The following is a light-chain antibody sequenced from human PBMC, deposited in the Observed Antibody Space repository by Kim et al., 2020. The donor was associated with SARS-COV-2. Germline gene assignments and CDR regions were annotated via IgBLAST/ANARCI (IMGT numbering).Light chain of an antibody. CDR2: RDY. CDR1: NIGRKN. CDR3: QVLDSSSVV. V-gene: IGLV3-9*01. Sequence: ALGQTARITGGGNNIGRKNVHWYQQKPGQAPVLVIYRDYNRPSGIPERFSGSDSGNTATLTISRAQAGDEADYYCQVLDSSSVVFGGGTQLTVL. J-gene: IGLJ2*01.